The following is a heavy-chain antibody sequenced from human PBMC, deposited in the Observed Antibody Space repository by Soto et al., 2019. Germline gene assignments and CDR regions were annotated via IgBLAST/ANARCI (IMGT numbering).Heavy chain of an antibody. J-gene: IGHJ6*02. V-gene: IGHV4-34*01. Sequence: SETLSLTCAVYGGSFSGYYWSWIRQPPGKGLEWIGEINHSGSTNYNPSLKSRVTMSVDTSKNQFSLKLSSVTAADTAVYYCARGLVRGVIRPRTYYGMDVWGQGTTVTVSS. CDR1: GGSFSGYY. CDR2: INHSGST. D-gene: IGHD3-10*01. CDR3: ARGLVRGVIRPRTYYGMDV.